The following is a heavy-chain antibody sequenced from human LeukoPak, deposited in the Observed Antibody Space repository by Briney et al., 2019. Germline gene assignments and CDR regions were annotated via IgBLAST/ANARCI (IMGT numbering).Heavy chain of an antibody. J-gene: IGHJ4*02. D-gene: IGHD2-2*01. CDR2: IYYSGST. CDR3: ARYIVVVPAAIRGYLGY. CDR1: GGSISSSSYY. V-gene: IGHV4-39*01. Sequence: SETLSLTCTVSGGSISSSSYYWGWIRQPPGKGLEWIGSIYYSGSTYYNPSLKSRVTISVDTSKNQFSLKLSSVTAADTAVYYCARYIVVVPAAIRGYLGYWGQGTLVTVSS.